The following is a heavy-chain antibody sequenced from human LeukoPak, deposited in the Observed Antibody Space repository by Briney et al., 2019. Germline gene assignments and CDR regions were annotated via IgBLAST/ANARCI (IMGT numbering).Heavy chain of an antibody. V-gene: IGHV4-59*01. CDR2: IYYSGST. D-gene: IGHD6-13*01. CDR3: AREYSSSHSTYNWFDP. J-gene: IGHJ5*02. CDR1: GGSISSYY. Sequence: PSETLSLTCTVSGGSISSYYWSWVRQPPGKGPEWIGYIYYSGSTNYNPSLKSRVTISVDTSKNQFSLKLSSVTAADTAVYYCAREYSSSHSTYNWFDPWGQGTLVTVSS.